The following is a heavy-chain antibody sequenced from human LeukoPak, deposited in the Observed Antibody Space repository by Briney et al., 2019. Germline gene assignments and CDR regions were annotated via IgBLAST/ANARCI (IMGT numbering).Heavy chain of an antibody. J-gene: IGHJ4*02. Sequence: ASVKVSCEASGYTFTSNYIHWVRQAPGQGLEWMGMIYPRDGSTSYAQKFQGRVTVTRDTSTSTVHMELSGLRSEDTAVYHCARDQEGFDYWGQGTLVTVSS. CDR2: IYPRDGST. CDR1: GYTFTSNY. CDR3: ARDQEGFDY. V-gene: IGHV1-46*01.